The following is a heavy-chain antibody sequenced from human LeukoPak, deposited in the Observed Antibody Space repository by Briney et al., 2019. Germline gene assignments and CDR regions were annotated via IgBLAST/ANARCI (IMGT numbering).Heavy chain of an antibody. D-gene: IGHD3-10*01. CDR2: IYYSGST. CDR3: ARGSDGSGNSYRNWFDP. Sequence: SETLSLTCAVYGGSFSGYYWSWIRQPPGKGLEWIGSIYYSGSTYYNPSLKSRVTISVDTSKNQFSLKLSSVTAADTAVYYCARGSDGSGNSYRNWFDPWGQGTLVTVSS. J-gene: IGHJ5*02. CDR1: GGSFSGYY. V-gene: IGHV4-34*01.